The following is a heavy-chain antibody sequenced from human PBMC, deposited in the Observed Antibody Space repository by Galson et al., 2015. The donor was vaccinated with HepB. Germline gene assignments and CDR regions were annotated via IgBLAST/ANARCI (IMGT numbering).Heavy chain of an antibody. CDR3: ARLSKFRFSSDAFAI. J-gene: IGHJ3*02. D-gene: IGHD3-3*01. Sequence: SVKVSCKASGGTLSSYGISWGRQAPGQGLEWMGGIIPIVNTTNHAQKIQGRVTITADESTNTAYMELSSLSFEDTAVYYCARLSKFRFSSDAFAIWGQGTMLSVSS. V-gene: IGHV1-69*13. CDR2: IIPIVNTT. CDR1: GGTLSSYG.